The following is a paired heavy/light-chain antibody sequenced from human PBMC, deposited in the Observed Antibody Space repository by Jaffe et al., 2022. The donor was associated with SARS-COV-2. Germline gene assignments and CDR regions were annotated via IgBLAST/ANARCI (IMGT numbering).Light chain of an antibody. CDR1: QSISSY. CDR2: AAS. CDR3: QQSYHTLLFT. V-gene: IGKV1-39*01. Sequence: DIQMTQSPSSLSASVGDRVTITCRASQSISSYLNWYQQKPGKAPKLLIYAASSLQSGVPSRFSGSGSGTDFTLTISSLQPEDFATYYCQQSYHTLLFTFGPGTKVDIK. J-gene: IGKJ3*01.
Heavy chain of an antibody. CDR3: ARHAWSSASNEFDI. CDR2: MYYSGST. CDR1: GGSISRNNYY. J-gene: IGHJ3*02. D-gene: IGHD4-4*01. Sequence: QLQLQESGPGLVKPSETLSLTCTVSGGSISRNNYYWGWIRQPPGKGLEWIGSMYYSGSTYYNPSLKSRVIISVDTSKNQFSLKLSSVTAADTAVYYCARHAWSSASNEFDIWGQGTMVTVSS. V-gene: IGHV4-39*01.